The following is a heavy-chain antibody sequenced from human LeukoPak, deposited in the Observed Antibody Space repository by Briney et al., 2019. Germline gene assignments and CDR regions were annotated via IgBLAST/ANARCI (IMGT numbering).Heavy chain of an antibody. CDR1: GGSISSGGYY. CDR3: ARGDAGGVLDY. J-gene: IGHJ4*02. Sequence: TLSLTCTVSGGSISSGGYYWSWIRQHPGKGLEWIGYIYYSGSTYHNPSLKSRVTISVDTSKNQFSLKLSSVTAADTAVYYCARGDAGGVLDYWGQGTLVTVSS. D-gene: IGHD3-16*01. CDR2: IYYSGST. V-gene: IGHV4-31*03.